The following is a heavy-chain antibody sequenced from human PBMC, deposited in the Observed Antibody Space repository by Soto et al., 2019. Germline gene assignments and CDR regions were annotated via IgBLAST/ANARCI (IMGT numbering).Heavy chain of an antibody. D-gene: IGHD3-22*01. J-gene: IGHJ6*02. CDR3: ARVNGDYYDSSGYSVYYYYYGMDV. CDR2: IYPGDSDT. Sequence: GESLKISCQGSGYIFTTYWIGWVRQMPGKGLEWMGIIYPGDSDTRYSPSFQGQVTISADKSISTAYLQWSSLKASDTAMYYCARVNGDYYDSSGYSVYYYYYGMDVWGQGTTVTVSS. CDR1: GYIFTTYW. V-gene: IGHV5-51*01.